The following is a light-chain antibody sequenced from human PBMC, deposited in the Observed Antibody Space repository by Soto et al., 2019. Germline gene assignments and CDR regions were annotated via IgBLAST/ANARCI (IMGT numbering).Light chain of an antibody. CDR1: QSVSSY. J-gene: IGKJ4*01. CDR2: DAS. Sequence: EIVLTQSPATLSLSPGEGATLSCRASQSVSSYLAWYQQKPGQAPRLLIYDASNRATGIPARFSGSGSGTDLTLTISSLEPEDFAVYYCQQRSNWLTFGGGTKVEIK. CDR3: QQRSNWLT. V-gene: IGKV3-11*01.